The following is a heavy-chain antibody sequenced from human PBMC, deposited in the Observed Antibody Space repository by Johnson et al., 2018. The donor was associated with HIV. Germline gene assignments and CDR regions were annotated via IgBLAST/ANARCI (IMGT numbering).Heavy chain of an antibody. J-gene: IGHJ3*01. CDR1: GFTFSDYY. Sequence: QMLLVESGGGVVQPGGSLRLSCAPSGFTFSDYYMSWMRQAPGQGLEWVSYISSSGSNIYKADSVKGRFTISRDNAKNSLFLQMNSLRAEDTAVYYCARVGANFDACDVWGRGTMVTVSS. CDR2: ISSSGSNI. CDR3: ARVGANFDACDV. D-gene: IGHD4/OR15-4a*01. V-gene: IGHV3-11*04.